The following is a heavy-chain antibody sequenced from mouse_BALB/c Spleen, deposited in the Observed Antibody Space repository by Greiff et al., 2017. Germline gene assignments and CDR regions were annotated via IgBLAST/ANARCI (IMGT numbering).Heavy chain of an antibody. Sequence: EVKLQESGPELVKPGASVKISCKASGYTFTDYNMHWVKQSHGKSLEWIGYIYPYNGGTGYNQKFKSKATLTVDNSSSTAYMELRSLTSEDSAVYYCARGGSYWYFDVWGAGTTVTVSS. V-gene: IGHV1S29*02. CDR1: GYTFTDYN. CDR2: IYPYNGGT. J-gene: IGHJ1*01. D-gene: IGHD1-1*01. CDR3: ARGGSYWYFDV.